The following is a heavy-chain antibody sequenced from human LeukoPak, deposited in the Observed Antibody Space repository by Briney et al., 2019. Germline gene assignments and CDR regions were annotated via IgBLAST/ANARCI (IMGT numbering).Heavy chain of an antibody. CDR1: GFTFSTYA. CDR3: AKNRGANYYNYYMDV. D-gene: IGHD4/OR15-4a*01. V-gene: IGHV3-23*01. J-gene: IGHJ6*03. CDR2: IGGGGRDT. Sequence: PGGSLRLSCAASGFTFSTYAMSWVRQAPGKGLEWLSTIGGGGRDTFYADSVKGRFTVSRDNSKNTLYLQMGSLRAEDTAVYFCAKNRGANYYNYYMDVWGKGTTVTVSS.